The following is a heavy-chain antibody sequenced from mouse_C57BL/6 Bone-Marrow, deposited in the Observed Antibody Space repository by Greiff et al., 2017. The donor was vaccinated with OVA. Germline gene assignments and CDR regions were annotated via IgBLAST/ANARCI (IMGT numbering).Heavy chain of an antibody. V-gene: IGHV5-17*01. D-gene: IGHD2-5*01. CDR2: ISSGSSTI. J-gene: IGHJ1*03. CDR1: GFTFSDYG. CDR3: ARLDSYYSSYGYFDV. Sequence: EVQVVESGGGLVKPGGSLKLSCAASGFTFSDYGMHWVRQAPEKGLEWVAYISSGSSTIYYADTVQGRFTISRDKAKNTLFLQMTSLMSEDKAMYYCARLDSYYSSYGYFDVWGTGTTVTVSS.